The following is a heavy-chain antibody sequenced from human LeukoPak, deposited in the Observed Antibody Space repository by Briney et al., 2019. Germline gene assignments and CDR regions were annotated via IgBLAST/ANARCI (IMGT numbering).Heavy chain of an antibody. V-gene: IGHV3-7*01. J-gene: IGHJ4*02. Sequence: PGGSLRLSCAASGFTFSSYWMSRVRQAPGKGLEWVANIKQDGSEKYYVDSVKGRFTISRDNAKNSLYLQMNSLRAEDTAVYYCARDRTYYDILTGYYTLSLFDYWGQGTLVTVSS. CDR3: ARDRTYYDILTGYYTLSLFDY. CDR2: IKQDGSEK. D-gene: IGHD3-9*01. CDR1: GFTFSSYW.